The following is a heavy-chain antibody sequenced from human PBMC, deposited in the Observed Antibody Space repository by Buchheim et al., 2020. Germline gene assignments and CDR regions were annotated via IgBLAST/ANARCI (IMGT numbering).Heavy chain of an antibody. CDR1: GGSISSAAYF. V-gene: IGHV4-31*03. J-gene: IGHJ4*02. D-gene: IGHD1-1*01. Sequence: QVQLQESGPGLVKPSETLSVTCSVSGGSISSAAYFWSWLRQHPGKGLEWLGFIYFRGYSYYDPSLKSRLTVSVDRSPNQFSLRLSSVTAADTAVYYCARFLSTTVAFDFWGQGTL. CDR3: ARFLSTTVAFDF. CDR2: IYFRGYS.